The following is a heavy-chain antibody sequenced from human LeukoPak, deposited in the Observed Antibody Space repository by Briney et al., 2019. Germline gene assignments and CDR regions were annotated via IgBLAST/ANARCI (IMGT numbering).Heavy chain of an antibody. V-gene: IGHV4-38-2*02. CDR1: GYSISSGYY. CDR2: IYNSGST. Sequence: PSETMSLTCTVSGYSISSGYYWGWIRQPPGKGLEGIGSIYNSGSTYYNPSLKSRVTISVDTSKNQFSLRLSSVTAADPAVYYCAREQGYDSSGYDAFDIWGQGTMVTVSS. D-gene: IGHD3-22*01. CDR3: AREQGYDSSGYDAFDI. J-gene: IGHJ3*02.